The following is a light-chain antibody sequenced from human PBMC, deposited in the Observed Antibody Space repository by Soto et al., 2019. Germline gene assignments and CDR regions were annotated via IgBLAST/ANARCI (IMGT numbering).Light chain of an antibody. V-gene: IGKV3-20*01. CDR1: QSFVDN. J-gene: IGKJ1*01. CDR2: RAS. Sequence: TQSPVTLSLSPGERATLSCRASQSFVDNVACCRHKPGQPPSLLIYRASTRAPGGPDRFSGSVSGTDFTLTISRLEPEDSAVHYCQQYGGAFGQGTKVDI. CDR3: QQYGGA.